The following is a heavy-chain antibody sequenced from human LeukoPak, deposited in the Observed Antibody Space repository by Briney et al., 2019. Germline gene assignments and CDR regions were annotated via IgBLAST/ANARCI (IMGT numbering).Heavy chain of an antibody. J-gene: IGHJ4*02. V-gene: IGHV4-34*01. CDR1: GGSFSGYY. Sequence: SETLSLTCAVYGGSFSGYYRSWIRQPPGKGLEWIGEINHSGSTNYNPSLKSRVTISVDTSKNQFSLKLSSVTAADTAVYYCARVAPHNDILTGYYNSSYFDYWGQGTLVTVSS. D-gene: IGHD3-9*01. CDR3: ARVAPHNDILTGYYNSSYFDY. CDR2: INHSGST.